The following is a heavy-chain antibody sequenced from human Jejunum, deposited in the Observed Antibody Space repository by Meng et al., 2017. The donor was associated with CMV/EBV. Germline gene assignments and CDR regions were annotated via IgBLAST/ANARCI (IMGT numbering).Heavy chain of an antibody. CDR2: IGWDGSDT. CDR3: ATIGGLQAFDF. J-gene: IGHJ3*01. D-gene: IGHD3-16*01. Sequence: ASGFDCEDYPMHWVRQAPGKSLEWVSLIGWDGSDTLYADSVRGRFTISRDNSKNSLYLHMSSLRADDTAFYYCATIGGLQAFDFWGQGTMVTVSS. CDR1: GFDCEDYP. V-gene: IGHV3-43*01.